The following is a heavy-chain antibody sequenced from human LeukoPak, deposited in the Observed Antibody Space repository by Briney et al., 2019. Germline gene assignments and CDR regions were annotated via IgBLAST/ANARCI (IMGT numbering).Heavy chain of an antibody. CDR3: ARDQKSVYYDILTGYPMNAFDI. V-gene: IGHV4-4*02. CDR2: IYHSGST. Sequence: PSGTLSLTCAVSGGSISSSNWWSWVRQPPGKGLEWIGEIYHSGSTNYNPSLKSRVTISVDKSKNQFSLKLSSVTAADTAVYYCARDQKSVYYDILTGYPMNAFDIWGQGTMVTVSS. J-gene: IGHJ3*02. CDR1: GGSISSSNW. D-gene: IGHD3-9*01.